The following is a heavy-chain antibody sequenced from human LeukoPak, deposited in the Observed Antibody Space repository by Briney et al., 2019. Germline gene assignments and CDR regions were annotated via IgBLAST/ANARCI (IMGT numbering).Heavy chain of an antibody. CDR1: GPSISSDSYY. CDR2: IYTSGRT. Sequence: PSQTLSLTCSVSGPSISSDSYYWSWIRQPVGKGLEWIGRIYTSGRTNYNPSLKRRVTISVDTSKNQFSLELNSVTAADTAVYYCASSRYSSSHFDYWGQGTLVTVSS. CDR3: ASSRYSSSHFDY. V-gene: IGHV4-61*02. D-gene: IGHD6-6*01. J-gene: IGHJ4*02.